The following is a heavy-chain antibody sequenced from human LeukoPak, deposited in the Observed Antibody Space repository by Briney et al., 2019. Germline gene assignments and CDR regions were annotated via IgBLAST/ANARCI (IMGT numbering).Heavy chain of an antibody. D-gene: IGHD4-11*01. CDR1: GGSFSGYY. CDR3: AGMTRPTGTVPMG. CDR2: INHSGST. J-gene: IGHJ4*02. V-gene: IGHV4-34*01. Sequence: SETLSLTCAVYGGSFSGYYWSWIRQPPGKGLEWIGEINHSGSTNCNPSLKSRVTISVDTSKNQFSLKLSSVTAADTAVYYCAGMTRPTGTVPMGWGQGTLVTVSS.